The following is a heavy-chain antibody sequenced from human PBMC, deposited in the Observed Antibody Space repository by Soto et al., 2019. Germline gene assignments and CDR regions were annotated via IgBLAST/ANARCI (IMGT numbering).Heavy chain of an antibody. J-gene: IGHJ3*02. CDR1: GFTFSSYA. V-gene: IGHV3-23*01. Sequence: PGGSLRLSCAASGFTFSSYAMSWVRQAPGKGLEWVSAISGSVGSTYYADSVKGRFTISRDNSKNTLYLQMNSLRAEDTAVYYCAKPSIVVVVAATGAFDIWGQGTMVTVSS. CDR3: AKPSIVVVVAATGAFDI. CDR2: ISGSVGST. D-gene: IGHD2-15*01.